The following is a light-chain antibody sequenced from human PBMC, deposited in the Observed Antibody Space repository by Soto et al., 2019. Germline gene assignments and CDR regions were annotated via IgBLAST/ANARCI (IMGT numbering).Light chain of an antibody. V-gene: IGLV1-40*01. J-gene: IGLJ1*01. CDR3: QPYDSRLRYV. CDR2: GNS. CDR1: SSNIGAGYD. Sequence: QSVLTQPPSVSGAPGQRVTISCTGSSSNIGAGYDVHWYQQLPGTAPKLLIYGNSNRPSGVPDRFSGSKSGTSASLAITGLQAEDEADYYCQPYDSRLRYVFGTGTKLTVL.